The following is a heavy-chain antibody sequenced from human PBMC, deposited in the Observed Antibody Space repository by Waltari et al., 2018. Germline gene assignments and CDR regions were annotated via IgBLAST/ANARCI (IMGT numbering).Heavy chain of an antibody. J-gene: IGHJ4*02. V-gene: IGHV1-3*03. CDR3: ARGSRLPFFDW. CDR1: GYTFISYS. D-gene: IGHD4-17*01. Sequence: QVQLVQSGTEVKKPGATVKVSCKTSGYTFISYSMHWLRQAPGQRPEWMGWINVGNGDTKYSQEFQGRVTITSDTFARTTYMELRSLRSEDMAVYFCARGSRLPFFDWWGQGTLVSVSS. CDR2: INVGNGDT.